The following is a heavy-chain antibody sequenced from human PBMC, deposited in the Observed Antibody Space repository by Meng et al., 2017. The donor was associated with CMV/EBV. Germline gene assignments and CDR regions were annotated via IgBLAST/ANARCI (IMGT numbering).Heavy chain of an antibody. CDR3: ARALCGGDCYSYYYYYGMDV. Sequence: GGSLRLSCAASGFTFNNYGMHWVRQAPGKGLEWVSYISSSGSTIYYADSVKGRFTISRDNAKNSLYLQMNSLRAEDTAVYYCARALCGGDCYSYYYYYGMDVWGQGTTVTVSS. J-gene: IGHJ6*02. CDR1: GFTFNNYG. D-gene: IGHD2-21*01. V-gene: IGHV3-48*04. CDR2: ISSSGSTI.